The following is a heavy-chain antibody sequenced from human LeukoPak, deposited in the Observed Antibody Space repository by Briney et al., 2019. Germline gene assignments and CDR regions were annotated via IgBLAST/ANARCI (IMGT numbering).Heavy chain of an antibody. Sequence: PSETLSLTCSVSGGSISSSDYYWGWIRQPPGKGLEWIGEINHSGSTNYNPSLKSRVTISVDTSKNQFSLKLSSVTAADTAVYYCARHNSRSVKGSGWFRLDVWGKGTTVTVSS. V-gene: IGHV4-39*01. CDR3: ARHNSRSVKGSGWFRLDV. CDR2: INHSGST. J-gene: IGHJ6*04. CDR1: GGSISSSDYY. D-gene: IGHD6-19*01.